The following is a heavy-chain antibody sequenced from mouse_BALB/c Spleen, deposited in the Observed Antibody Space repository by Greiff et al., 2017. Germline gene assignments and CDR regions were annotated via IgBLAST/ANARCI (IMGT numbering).Heavy chain of an antibody. V-gene: IGHV5-12-1*01. CDR2: ISSGGGSI. CDR3: ARHPPGY. D-gene: IGHD4-1*01. Sequence: EVMLVESGGGLVKPGGSLKLSCAASGFAFSSYDMSWVRQTPEKRLEWVAYISSGGGSIYYPDTVKGRFTISRDNAKNTLYLQMSSLKSEDTAMYYCARHPPGYWGQGTSVTVSS. CDR1: GFAFSSYD. J-gene: IGHJ4*01.